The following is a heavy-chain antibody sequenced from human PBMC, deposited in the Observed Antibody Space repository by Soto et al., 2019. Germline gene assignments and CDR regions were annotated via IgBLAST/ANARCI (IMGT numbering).Heavy chain of an antibody. V-gene: IGHV1-3*01. CDR2: INAGNGNT. Sequence: ASVKVSCKASGYTFTSYAMHWVRQAPGQRLEWMGWINAGNGNTKYSQKFQGRVTITRDTSASTAYMELSSLRSEDTAVYYCARVSYYYDSSGYYSLDYWGQGTLVTVSS. J-gene: IGHJ4*02. CDR3: ARVSYYYDSSGYYSLDY. CDR1: GYTFTSYA. D-gene: IGHD3-22*01.